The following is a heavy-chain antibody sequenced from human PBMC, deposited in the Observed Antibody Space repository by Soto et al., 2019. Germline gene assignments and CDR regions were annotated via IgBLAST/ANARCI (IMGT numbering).Heavy chain of an antibody. V-gene: IGHV4-4*02. CDR2: IYHSGST. D-gene: IGHD2-2*01. CDR3: VRDYWCSSVPHCYYYYGMDV. Sequence: SETLSLTCAVSGGSISSSNWWSWVRQPPGKGLEWIGEIYHSGSTNYNPSLKSRVSISVDKSKNQFSLKLSSVTAADTAVYYCVRDYWCSSVPHCYYYYGMDVWGQGTTVTVSS. J-gene: IGHJ6*02. CDR1: GGSISSSNW.